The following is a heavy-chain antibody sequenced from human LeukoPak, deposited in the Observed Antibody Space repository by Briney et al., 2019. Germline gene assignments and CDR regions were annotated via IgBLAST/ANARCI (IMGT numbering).Heavy chain of an antibody. Sequence: PSETLSLTCTVSGGSISRGGYYWDWIRQPPGKGLEWIGTIYYTGTTFYNPSLKSRVTISVDTSKNQFSLKLSSVTAADTAVYYCASRVITDYYFDYWGQGALVSVSS. D-gene: IGHD3-10*01. J-gene: IGHJ4*02. CDR3: ASRVITDYYFDY. CDR1: GGSISRGGYY. V-gene: IGHV4-39*01. CDR2: IYYTGTT.